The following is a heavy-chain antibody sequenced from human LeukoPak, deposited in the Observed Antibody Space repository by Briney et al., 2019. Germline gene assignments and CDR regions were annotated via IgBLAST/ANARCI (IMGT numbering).Heavy chain of an antibody. Sequence: SEILSLTCTVSGGSISSYYWSWIRQPPGKGLEWIGYIYYSGSTNYNPSLKSRVTISVDTSKNQFSLKLSSVTATDTAVYYCARALPYGDYKFYYYYYGMDVWGQGTTVTVSS. CDR3: ARALPYGDYKFYYYYYGMDV. CDR2: IYYSGST. D-gene: IGHD4-17*01. J-gene: IGHJ6*02. CDR1: GGSISSYY. V-gene: IGHV4-59*01.